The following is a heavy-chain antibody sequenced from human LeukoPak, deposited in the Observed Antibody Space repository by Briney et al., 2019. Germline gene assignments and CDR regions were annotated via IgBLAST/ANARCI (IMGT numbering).Heavy chain of an antibody. CDR2: IYYSGST. V-gene: IGHV4-39*01. J-gene: IGHJ1*01. CDR3: ARHIVVVPAALN. CDR1: GGSISSSSYY. D-gene: IGHD2-2*01. Sequence: SETLSLTCTVSGGSISSSSYYWGWIRQPPGKGLEWIGSIYYSGSTYYNPSLKSRVTISVDTSKNQFSLKLSSVTAADTAVYYCARHIVVVPAALNWGQGTLVTVYS.